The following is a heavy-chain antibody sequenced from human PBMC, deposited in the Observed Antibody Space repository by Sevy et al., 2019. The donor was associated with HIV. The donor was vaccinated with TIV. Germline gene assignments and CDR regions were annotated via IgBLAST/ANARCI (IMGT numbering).Heavy chain of an antibody. CDR3: ARLNACSGGSCYSGDYCDY. CDR2: IYSGGST. Sequence: GGSLRLSCAASGFTVSSNYMSWVRQAPGKGLEWVSVIYSGGSTYYADSVKGRFTISRDNSKNTLYLQMNSLRAEDTAVYYCARLNACSGGSCYSGDYCDYWGQGTLVTVSS. CDR1: GFTVSSNY. J-gene: IGHJ4*02. V-gene: IGHV3-53*01. D-gene: IGHD2-15*01.